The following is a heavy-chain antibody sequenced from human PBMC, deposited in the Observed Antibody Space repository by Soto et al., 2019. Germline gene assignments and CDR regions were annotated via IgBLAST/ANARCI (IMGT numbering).Heavy chain of an antibody. J-gene: IGHJ6*02. CDR3: AKDPYGSGSYYTQYYYFSMYV. D-gene: IGHD3-10*01. V-gene: IGHV3-30*18. CDR2: ISYDGDNK. CDR1: GVHFDSYG. Sequence: QVQLVESGGGVVQPGRSLRLSCAASGVHFDSYGMHWVRQAPGKGPEWVATISYDGDNKYYADSVKGRFTISRENFKSTLHLQMNSLRTEDMAVCYCAKDPYGSGSYYTQYYYFSMYVWGHGTTVTVSS.